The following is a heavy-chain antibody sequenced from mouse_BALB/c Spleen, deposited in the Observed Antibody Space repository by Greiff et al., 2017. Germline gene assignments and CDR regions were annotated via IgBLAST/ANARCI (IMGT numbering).Heavy chain of an antibody. CDR1: GYTFTSYY. CDR3: ARGVHYYGSSYGFAY. J-gene: IGHJ3*01. V-gene: IGHV1S56*01. Sequence: QVQLQQSGPELVKPGASVRISCKASGYTFTSYYIHWVKQRPGQGLEWIGWIYPGNVNTKYNEKFKGKATLTADKSSSTAYMQLSSLTSEDSAVYFCARGVHYYGSSYGFAYWGQGTLVTVSA. CDR2: IYPGNVNT. D-gene: IGHD1-1*01.